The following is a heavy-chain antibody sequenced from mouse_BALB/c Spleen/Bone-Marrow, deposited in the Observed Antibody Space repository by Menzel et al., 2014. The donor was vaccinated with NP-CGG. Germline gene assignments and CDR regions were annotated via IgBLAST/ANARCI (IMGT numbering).Heavy chain of an antibody. D-gene: IGHD1-1*01. Sequence: GSELVRPGASVKLSCKASGYTFTSYWMHWVKQRPGQGLEWIGNIYPGSGSTNYDEKFKNKATLTVDTSSSTAYMQLSSLTSEDSAVYYCTGSPITTVVAETMDYWGQGTSVTVSS. CDR2: IYPGSGST. CDR3: TGSPITTVVAETMDY. CDR1: GYTFTSYW. J-gene: IGHJ4*01. V-gene: IGHV1S22*01.